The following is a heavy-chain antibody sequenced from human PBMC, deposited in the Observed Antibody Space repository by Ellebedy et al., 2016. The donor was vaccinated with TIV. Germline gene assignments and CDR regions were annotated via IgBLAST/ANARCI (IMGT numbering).Heavy chain of an antibody. V-gene: IGHV3-30*04. CDR2: ISYDGTYK. Sequence: PGGSLRLSCAASGFTFSSNAMHWVRQAPGKGLEWVAVISYDGTYKYYGDSVRGRFTISRDNSQNTLYLQMNSLRVEDTAVYYCARDYSGSGSVDYWGQGTLVNVSS. CDR3: ARDYSGSGSVDY. D-gene: IGHD3-10*01. J-gene: IGHJ4*02. CDR1: GFTFSSNA.